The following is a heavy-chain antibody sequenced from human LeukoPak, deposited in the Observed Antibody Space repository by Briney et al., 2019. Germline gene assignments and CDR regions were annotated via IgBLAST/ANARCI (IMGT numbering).Heavy chain of an antibody. V-gene: IGHV3-23*01. Sequence: GGSLRLSCAASGFTFSSYGMNWVRQAPGKGLERVSGISGSGGTTYYADSVKGRFTISGDNSKNSLSLQVSSLRAEDTAVYYCAKTNGYYSDWGQGTLVTVSS. J-gene: IGHJ4*02. CDR1: GFTFSSYG. CDR3: AKTNGYYSD. CDR2: ISGSGGTT. D-gene: IGHD3-22*01.